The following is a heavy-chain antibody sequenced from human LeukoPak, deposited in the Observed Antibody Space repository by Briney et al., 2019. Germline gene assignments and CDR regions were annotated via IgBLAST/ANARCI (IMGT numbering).Heavy chain of an antibody. V-gene: IGHV1-18*01. D-gene: IGHD2-21*02. J-gene: IGHJ4*02. CDR2: ISAYNGNI. Sequence: ASVKVSCKASGYTFTSYGISWVRQAPGQGLEWMGWISAYNGNINYAQKLQGRVTMTTDTSTSTAYMELRSLRSDDTAVYYCARGLRAYCGGDCYPFDYWGQGTLVTVSS. CDR3: ARGLRAYCGGDCYPFDY. CDR1: GYTFTSYG.